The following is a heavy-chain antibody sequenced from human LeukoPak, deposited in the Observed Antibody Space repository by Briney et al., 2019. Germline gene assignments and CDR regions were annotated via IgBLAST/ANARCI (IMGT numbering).Heavy chain of an antibody. CDR2: IYYSGST. CDR3: ARLGGSGSYPY. J-gene: IGHJ4*02. Sequence: PSKPLSLTCTVSGGSISSSSYYWGWIRQPPGKGLEWIGSIYYSGSTYYNPSLKSRVTISVDTSKNQFSLKLSSVTAADTAVYYCARLGGSGSYPYWGQGTLVTVS. V-gene: IGHV4-39*01. CDR1: GGSISSSSYY. D-gene: IGHD3-10*01.